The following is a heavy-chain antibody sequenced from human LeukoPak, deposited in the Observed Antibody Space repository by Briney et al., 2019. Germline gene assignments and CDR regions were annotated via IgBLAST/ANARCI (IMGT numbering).Heavy chain of an antibody. CDR3: ARHPSDWYKEGAN. V-gene: IGHV3-7*01. D-gene: IGHD6-19*01. CDR1: GFVFSYYW. Sequence: GGSLRLSCAASGFVFSYYWMNWDRQAPGKGLEWVANIKQDGSEKSYVDSVKGRFTISRDNAKNTLYLQMTTLRAEDTAVYFCARHPSDWYKEGANWGQGTPVTVSS. J-gene: IGHJ4*02. CDR2: IKQDGSEK.